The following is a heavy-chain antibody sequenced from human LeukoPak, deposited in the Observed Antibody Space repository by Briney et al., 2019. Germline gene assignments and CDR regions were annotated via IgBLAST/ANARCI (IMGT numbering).Heavy chain of an antibody. Sequence: KPSETLSLTCTVSGGSISSSSYYWGWIRQPPGKGLEWIGSIYYSGSTYYNPSLKSRVTISVDASKNQFSLKLSSVTAADTAVYYCARAWVRGFTFGGVIANFFDYWGQGTLVTVSS. CDR2: IYYSGST. CDR1: GGSISSSSYY. CDR3: ARAWVRGFTFGGVIANFFDY. J-gene: IGHJ4*02. V-gene: IGHV4-39*07. D-gene: IGHD3-16*02.